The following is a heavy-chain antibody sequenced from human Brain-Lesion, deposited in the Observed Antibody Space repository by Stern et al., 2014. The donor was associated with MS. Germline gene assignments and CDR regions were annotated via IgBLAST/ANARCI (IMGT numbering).Heavy chain of an antibody. Sequence: QVQLVQSGPGLVKPSQTLSLSCTVSGGSISSGGYYWSWLRQPAGKGLEWIGRIFNRGSPTYNPSLQSRVPLSIDTPKNQFLPQMNSLSAAVTAVYYCARGRVVPGFQYYATDVWGQGTTVIVSS. V-gene: IGHV4-61*02. CDR1: GGSISSGGYY. CDR3: ARGRVVPGFQYYATDV. J-gene: IGHJ6*02. CDR2: IFNRGSP. D-gene: IGHD2-2*01.